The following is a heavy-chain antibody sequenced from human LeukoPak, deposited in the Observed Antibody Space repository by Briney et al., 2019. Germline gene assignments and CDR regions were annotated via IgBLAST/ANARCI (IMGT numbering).Heavy chain of an antibody. D-gene: IGHD2/OR15-2a*01. Sequence: ASVKVSCKASGYTFTSYAMHWVRQAPGQRLEWMRWINAGNGNTKYSQKFQGRVTITRDTSTSTVHMELSSLRSEDTAVYYCARGQNKCLGHWGQGTLVTVSS. CDR3: ARGQNKCLGH. CDR2: INAGNGNT. V-gene: IGHV1-3*01. J-gene: IGHJ4*02. CDR1: GYTFTSYA.